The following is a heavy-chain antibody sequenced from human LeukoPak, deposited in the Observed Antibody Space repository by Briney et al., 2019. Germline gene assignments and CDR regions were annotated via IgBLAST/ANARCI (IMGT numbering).Heavy chain of an antibody. V-gene: IGHV4-59*01. CDR3: ARDLVPAGTLALEI. J-gene: IGHJ3*02. Sequence: SETLSLTCTVSGGSISSYYWSWIRQPPGKGLEWIGYIYYSGSTNYNPSLKSRVTISVDTSKNQFSLKLSSVTAADTAVYYCARDLVPAGTLALEIWDQGTLVTVSS. CDR2: IYYSGST. D-gene: IGHD6-13*01. CDR1: GGSISSYY.